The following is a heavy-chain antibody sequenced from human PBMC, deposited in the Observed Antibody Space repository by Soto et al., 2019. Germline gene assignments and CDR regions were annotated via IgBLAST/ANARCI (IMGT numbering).Heavy chain of an antibody. CDR3: ARDRFSGGNIAAACTGGPNWFDP. J-gene: IGHJ5*02. D-gene: IGHD6-13*01. CDR2: ISAYNGNT. CDR1: SYTFTSYG. Sequence: QVQLVQSGAEVKKPGASVKVSCKASSYTFTSYGISWVRQAPGQGLEWMGWISAYNGNTNYAQKLQGRVTMTTDTSTSTADMALRSLRSDDTAVYYCARDRFSGGNIAAACTGGPNWFDPWGQGTLVTVSS. V-gene: IGHV1-18*01.